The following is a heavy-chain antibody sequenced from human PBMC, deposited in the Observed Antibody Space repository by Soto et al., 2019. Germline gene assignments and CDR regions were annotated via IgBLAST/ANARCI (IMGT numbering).Heavy chain of an antibody. CDR1: GFTFSSYA. Sequence: EVQLLESGGGLVQPGGSLRLSCAASGFTFSSYAMSWVRQAPGKGLEWVSTISGSGGSTYYADSVKGRFTISRDNSKITLYLQMNSLRAEDTAVYYCAKGQSGWYAPFDYWGQGTLVTVSS. J-gene: IGHJ4*02. CDR3: AKGQSGWYAPFDY. V-gene: IGHV3-23*01. D-gene: IGHD6-19*01. CDR2: ISGSGGST.